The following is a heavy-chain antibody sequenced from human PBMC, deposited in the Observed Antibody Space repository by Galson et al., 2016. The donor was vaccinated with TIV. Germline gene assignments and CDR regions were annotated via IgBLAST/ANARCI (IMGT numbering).Heavy chain of an antibody. CDR2: VSYDGIRT. V-gene: IGHV3-30-3*01. CDR1: GFTFSSYA. J-gene: IGHJ4*02. CDR3: ARGRSHDWYFDY. Sequence: SLRLSCAASGFTFSSYAIHWVRQAPGKGLEWVAAVSYDGIRTYYADSVKGRFTIARENSKDTLYIQMNSLRAEDTAVYYCARGRSHDWYFDYWGRGTLVTVSS. D-gene: IGHD3-9*01.